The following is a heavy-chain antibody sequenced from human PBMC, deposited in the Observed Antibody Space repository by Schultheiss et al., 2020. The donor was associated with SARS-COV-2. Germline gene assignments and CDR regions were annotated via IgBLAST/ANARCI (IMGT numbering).Heavy chain of an antibody. CDR2: ISSSGSTI. Sequence: GGSLRLSCAASGFTFSSYEMNWVRQAPGKGLEWVSYISSSGSTIYYADSVKGRFTISRDNAKNSLYLQMNSLRAEDTAVYYCARVTTGDSLDYWGQGTLVTVSS. J-gene: IGHJ4*02. CDR3: ARVTTGDSLDY. D-gene: IGHD4-17*01. CDR1: GFTFSSYE. V-gene: IGHV3-48*03.